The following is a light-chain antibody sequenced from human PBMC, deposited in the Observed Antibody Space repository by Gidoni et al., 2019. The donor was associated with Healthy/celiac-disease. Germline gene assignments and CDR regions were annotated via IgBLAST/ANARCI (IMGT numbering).Light chain of an antibody. V-gene: IGKV3-11*01. CDR2: DAS. J-gene: IGKJ3*01. CDR1: QSVSSY. CDR3: QQRSNWPPGVT. Sequence: EIVLTQSPATLSLSPGERATLSCRASQSVSSYLAWYQQKPGQAPRLLIYDASNRATGIPARFSCSGSGTDFTLTISSLEPEDFAVYYGQQRSNWPPGVTFGPGTKVDIK.